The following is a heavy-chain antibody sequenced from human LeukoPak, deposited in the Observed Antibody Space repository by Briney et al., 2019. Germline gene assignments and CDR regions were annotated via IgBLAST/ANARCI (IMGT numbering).Heavy chain of an antibody. V-gene: IGHV3-21*01. CDR1: GFTFRSYS. Sequence: GGSLRLSCAASGFTFRSYSMNWVRQAPGKGLEWVSSISSSSSYIYYADSVKGRFTISRDNAKNSLYLQMNSLRAEDTAVYYCARDRVLEWLLSGSKHGMDVWGQGTTVTVSS. D-gene: IGHD3-3*01. J-gene: IGHJ6*02. CDR3: ARDRVLEWLLSGSKHGMDV. CDR2: ISSSSSYI.